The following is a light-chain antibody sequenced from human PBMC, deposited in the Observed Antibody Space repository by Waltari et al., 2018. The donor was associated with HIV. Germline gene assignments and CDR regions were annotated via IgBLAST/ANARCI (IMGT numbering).Light chain of an antibody. Sequence: EIVMTQSPATLSVSPGERATLSCRASQSVSSNLAWYQQKPGQAPRLLIYGASTRATGIPARFSGSGSGTEFTLTISSLQSEDFAAYYCQQYNNPLTFGGGTKVEIK. CDR1: QSVSSN. CDR3: QQYNNPLT. CDR2: GAS. V-gene: IGKV3-15*01. J-gene: IGKJ4*01.